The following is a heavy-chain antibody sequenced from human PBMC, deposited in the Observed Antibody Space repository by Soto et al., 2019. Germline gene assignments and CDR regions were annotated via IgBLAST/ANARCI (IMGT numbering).Heavy chain of an antibody. J-gene: IGHJ5*02. Sequence: PSETLSLTCAVYGGSFSGYYWSWIRQPPGKGLEWIGEINHSGSTNYNPSLKSRVTITVDTSKNQFSLKLSSVTAAVTAVYYCATQRKDCTNGVCYFWFDPWGQGTLVTVSS. CDR1: GGSFSGYY. D-gene: IGHD2-8*01. CDR3: ATQRKDCTNGVCYFWFDP. CDR2: INHSGST. V-gene: IGHV4-34*01.